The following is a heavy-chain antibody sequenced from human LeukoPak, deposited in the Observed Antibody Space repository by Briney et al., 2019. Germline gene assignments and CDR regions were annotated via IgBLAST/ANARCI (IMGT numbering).Heavy chain of an antibody. D-gene: IGHD3-10*01. Sequence: PGGSLRLSCAASGFTFSDYYMSWIRQAPGKGLEGVSYISSSGTTIYYADSVRGRFTISRDNAKNSLYLQMNSLRAEDTAVYYCAREGEGSSYYFDYWGQGTLVTVSS. J-gene: IGHJ4*02. CDR3: AREGEGSSYYFDY. V-gene: IGHV3-11*01. CDR1: GFTFSDYY. CDR2: ISSSGTTI.